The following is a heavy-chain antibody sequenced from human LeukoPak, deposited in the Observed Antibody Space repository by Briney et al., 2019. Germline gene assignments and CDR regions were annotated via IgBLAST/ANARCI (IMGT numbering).Heavy chain of an antibody. CDR3: AMTTVGFDY. CDR1: GFTFNAFG. CDR2: IGTTSGAI. Sequence: GGSLRLSCAASGFTFNAFGMNWVRQAPGKGLEWVSYIGTTSGAIYYADSVKGRFTISRDSAKNSLYLQMNSLRAEDTAVYYCAMTTVGFDYWGQGTLVTVSS. V-gene: IGHV3-48*01. D-gene: IGHD4-23*01. J-gene: IGHJ4*02.